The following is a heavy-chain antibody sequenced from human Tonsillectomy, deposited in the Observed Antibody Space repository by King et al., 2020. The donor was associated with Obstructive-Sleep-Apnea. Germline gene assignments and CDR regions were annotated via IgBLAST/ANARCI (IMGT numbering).Heavy chain of an antibody. CDR2: IRTKTDGAST. V-gene: IGHV3-15*01. Sequence: VQLVESGGGLVKAEGSLRLSCAASEFTFSNAWMSWVRQVPGKGLEWVGRIRTKTDGASTDYAAPVKGRFIISRDDSKNTLYLQMNSLKIEDTAVYYCTRGSAAAYFDYWGQGTLVTVSS. D-gene: IGHD6-13*01. CDR1: EFTFSNAW. CDR3: TRGSAAAYFDY. J-gene: IGHJ4*02.